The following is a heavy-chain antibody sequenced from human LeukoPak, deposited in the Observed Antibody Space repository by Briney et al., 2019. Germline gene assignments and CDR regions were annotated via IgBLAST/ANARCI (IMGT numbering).Heavy chain of an antibody. CDR3: ARTGYRYYFDS. D-gene: IGHD5-18*01. CDR2: IYTSGST. J-gene: IGHJ4*02. Sequence: SETLSLTCTVSGGSISSSSYYWGWIRQPPGKGLEWIGRIYTSGSTNYNPSLKSRVTISVDTSRNQFSLKLSSVTAADTAVYYCARTGYRYYFDSWGQGTLVTVSS. V-gene: IGHV4-61*02. CDR1: GGSISSSSYY.